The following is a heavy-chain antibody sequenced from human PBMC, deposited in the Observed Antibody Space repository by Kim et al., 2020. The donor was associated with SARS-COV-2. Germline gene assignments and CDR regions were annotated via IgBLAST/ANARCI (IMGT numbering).Heavy chain of an antibody. J-gene: IGHJ3*02. CDR1: GFTVNTYA. CDR3: ARERGGVTNAFDI. D-gene: IGHD3-10*01. V-gene: IGHV3-23*01. Sequence: GGSLRLSCAASGFTVNTYAMSWVRQAPGKGLEWVSAIRRSDGGTFYADSVKGRFTISRDNSKNTLYLQMSSLRAEDTALYYCARERGGVTNAFDIWGQGT. CDR2: IRRSDGGT.